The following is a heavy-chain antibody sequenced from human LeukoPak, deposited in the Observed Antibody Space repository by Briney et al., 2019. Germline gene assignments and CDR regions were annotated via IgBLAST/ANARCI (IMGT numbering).Heavy chain of an antibody. CDR3: ARRHVDHGADH. D-gene: IGHD4/OR15-4a*01. CDR2: ISVYTTNT. CDR1: GYTFTGHG. V-gene: IGHV1-18*01. Sequence: GASVKVSCKASGYTFTGHGISWVRQAPGQGLGGWGWISVYTTNTAYTERLQDRITMTTDPSTSTAYLELRSLRFDDTAVYYCARRHVDHGADHWGQGTLVTVSS. J-gene: IGHJ5*02.